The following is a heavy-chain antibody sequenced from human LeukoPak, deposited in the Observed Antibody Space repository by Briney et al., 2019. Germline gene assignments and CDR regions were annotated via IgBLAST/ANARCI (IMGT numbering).Heavy chain of an antibody. Sequence: RGSLRLSCAASGFTFSNYWMYWVRQSPGKGLVWVSRINSDESSTSYADSVKGRFTISRDNTKNTLYLQMNSLRAEDTAVYYCARGDPERGVWYFDLWGRGTLVTVSS. V-gene: IGHV3-74*01. CDR1: GFTFSNYW. CDR2: INSDESST. J-gene: IGHJ2*01. CDR3: ARGDPERGVWYFDL. D-gene: IGHD1-14*01.